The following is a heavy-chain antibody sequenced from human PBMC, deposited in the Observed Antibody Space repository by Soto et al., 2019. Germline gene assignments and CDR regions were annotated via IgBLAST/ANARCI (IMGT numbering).Heavy chain of an antibody. CDR1: GGSISSGGYY. Sequence: LSLTCTVSGGSISSGGYYWSWIRQHPGKGLEWIGYIYYSGSTYYNPSLKSRVTISVDTSKNQFSLKLSSVTAADTAVYYCARTRGMRRGFGELFGPIRNWQFDPWGQGTLVTVSS. V-gene: IGHV4-31*03. J-gene: IGHJ5*02. CDR3: ARTRGMRRGFGELFGPIRNWQFDP. D-gene: IGHD3-10*01. CDR2: IYYSGST.